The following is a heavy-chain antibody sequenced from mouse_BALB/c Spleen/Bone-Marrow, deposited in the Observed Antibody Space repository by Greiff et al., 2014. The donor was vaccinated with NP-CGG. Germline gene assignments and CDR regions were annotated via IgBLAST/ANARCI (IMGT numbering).Heavy chain of an antibody. CDR1: GYAFSSYW. J-gene: IGHJ2*01. V-gene: IGHV1-80*01. CDR3: ARVRNWADY. Sequence: QVHVKQSGAELVRPGSSVKISCKASGYAFSSYWMNWVKQRPGQGLEWIGQIYPGDGDTNYNGKFKGKATLTADKSSSTAYMQPSSLTSEDSAVYFCARVRNWADYWGQGTTLTVSS. D-gene: IGHD4-1*01. CDR2: IYPGDGDT.